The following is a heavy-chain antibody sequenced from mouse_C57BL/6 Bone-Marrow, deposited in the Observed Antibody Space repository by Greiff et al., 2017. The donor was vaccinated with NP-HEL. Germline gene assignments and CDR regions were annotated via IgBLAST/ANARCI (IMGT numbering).Heavy chain of an antibody. V-gene: IGHV5-17*01. Sequence: EVKLVESGGGLVKPGGSLKLSCAASGFTFSDYGMHWVRQAPEKGLEWVAYISSGSSTIYYADTVKGRFTISRDNAKNTLFLQMTSLRSEDTAMYYCARENYYGSSYGYWGQGTTLTVSS. CDR1: GFTFSDYG. CDR3: ARENYYGSSYGY. J-gene: IGHJ2*01. D-gene: IGHD1-1*01. CDR2: ISSGSSTI.